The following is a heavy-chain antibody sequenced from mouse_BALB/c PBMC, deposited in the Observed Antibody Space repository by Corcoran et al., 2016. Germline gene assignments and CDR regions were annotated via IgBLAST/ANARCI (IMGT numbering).Heavy chain of an antibody. CDR2: IDPANGNT. D-gene: IGHD1-1*01. CDR3: ARGVLRSLYYAMDY. V-gene: IGHV14-3*02. Sequence: EVQLQQSGAELVKPGASVKLSCTASGFNIKDTYMHWVKQRPEQGLEWIGRIDPANGNTKYDPKFQGKATLTVDKSSSTAYMELRSLTSEDSAVYYCARGVLRSLYYAMDYWGQGTSVTVSS. CDR1: GFNIKDTY. J-gene: IGHJ4*01.